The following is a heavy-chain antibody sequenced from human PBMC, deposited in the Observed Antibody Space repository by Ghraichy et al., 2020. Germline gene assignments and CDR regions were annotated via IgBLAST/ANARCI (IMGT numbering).Heavy chain of an antibody. V-gene: IGHV3-21*01. CDR3: ARAQLAPLYYYYGMDV. Sequence: GGSLRLSCAASGFTFSSYSMNWVRQAPGKGLEWVSSISSSSSYIYYADSVKGRFTISRDNAKNSLYLQMNSLRAEDTAVYYCARAQLAPLYYYYGMDVWGQGTTVTVSS. CDR1: GFTFSSYS. D-gene: IGHD6-13*01. J-gene: IGHJ6*02. CDR2: ISSSSSYI.